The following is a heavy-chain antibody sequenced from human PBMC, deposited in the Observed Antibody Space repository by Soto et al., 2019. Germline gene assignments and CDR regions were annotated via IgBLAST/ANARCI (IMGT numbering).Heavy chain of an antibody. CDR1: GFTFSSYA. Sequence: PGGSLRLSCAASGFTFSSYAMHWVRQAPGKGLEYVSAISSNGGSTYYADSVKGRFTISRDNSKNTLYLQMGSLRAEDMAVYYCARVCSSTSCYSLGAFDIWGQGTMVTVSS. CDR3: ARVCSSTSCYSLGAFDI. V-gene: IGHV3-64*02. J-gene: IGHJ3*02. CDR2: ISSNGGST. D-gene: IGHD2-2*01.